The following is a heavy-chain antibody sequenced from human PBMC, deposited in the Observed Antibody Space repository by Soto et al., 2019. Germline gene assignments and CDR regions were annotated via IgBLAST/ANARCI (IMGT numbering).Heavy chain of an antibody. CDR1: GGTFSSYA. D-gene: IGHD5-18*01. CDR2: IIPIFGTA. V-gene: IGHV1-69*13. J-gene: IGHJ4*02. CDR3: ARGSVDTAMEEY. Sequence: SVKVSCKASGGTFSSYAISWVRQAPGQGLEWMGGIIPIFGTANYAQKFQGRVTITADESTSTAYMELSSLRSEDTAVYYCARGSVDTAMEEYWGQGTLVTVSS.